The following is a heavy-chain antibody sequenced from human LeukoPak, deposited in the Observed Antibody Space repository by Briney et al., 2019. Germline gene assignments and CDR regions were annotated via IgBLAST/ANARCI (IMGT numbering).Heavy chain of an antibody. Sequence: SETLSLTCTVSGGSISSYYWSWIRQPPGKGLEWIGYIYYSGSTNYNPSLKSRVTISVDTSKNQFSLKLSSVTAADTAVYYCARALLPTTPFDYWGQGTVVTVSS. CDR2: IYYSGST. D-gene: IGHD4-17*01. J-gene: IGHJ4*02. V-gene: IGHV4-59*01. CDR1: GGSISSYY. CDR3: ARALLPTTPFDY.